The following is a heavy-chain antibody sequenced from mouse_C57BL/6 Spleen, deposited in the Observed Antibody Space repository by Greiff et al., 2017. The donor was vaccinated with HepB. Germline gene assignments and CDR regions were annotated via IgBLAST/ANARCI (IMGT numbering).Heavy chain of an antibody. J-gene: IGHJ2*01. D-gene: IGHD2-1*01. V-gene: IGHV1-82*01. CDR2: IYPGDGDT. Sequence: QVQLQQSGPELVKPGASVKISCKASGYAFSSSWMNWVKQRPGKGLEWIGRIYPGDGDTNYNGKFKGKATLTADKSSSTAYMQLSSLTSEDSAVYFCARWGNPRAFDYWGQGTTLTVSS. CDR1: GYAFSSSW. CDR3: ARWGNPRAFDY.